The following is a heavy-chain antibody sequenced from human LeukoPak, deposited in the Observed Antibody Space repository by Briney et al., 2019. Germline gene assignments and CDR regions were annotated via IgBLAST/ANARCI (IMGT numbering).Heavy chain of an antibody. CDR2: IYYSGST. D-gene: IGHD3-22*01. V-gene: IGHV4-39*01. CDR3: ASLKVLYYYDSSGHFDY. Sequence: SETLSLTCTVSGGSISSSSYYWGWIRQPPGKGLEWIGSIYYSGSTYYSPSLKSRVTISVDTSKNQFSLKLSSVTAADTAVYYCASLKVLYYYDSSGHFDYWGQGTLVTVSS. J-gene: IGHJ4*02. CDR1: GGSISSSSYY.